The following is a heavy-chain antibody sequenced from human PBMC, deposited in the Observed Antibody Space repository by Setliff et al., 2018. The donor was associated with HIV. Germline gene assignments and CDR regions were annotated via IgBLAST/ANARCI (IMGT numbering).Heavy chain of an antibody. CDR1: GGSISGFH. D-gene: IGHD3-16*01. CDR2: IYTGGST. Sequence: SETLSLTCTVSGGSISGFHWSWIRQSPGKGLEWVGYIYTGGSTNYNPSLKSRVTISVDTSKSQFSLKLNSVTAADTAVYYCARELGASPHDVFDIWGQGTMVTVSS. CDR3: ARELGASPHDVFDI. V-gene: IGHV4-4*08. J-gene: IGHJ3*02.